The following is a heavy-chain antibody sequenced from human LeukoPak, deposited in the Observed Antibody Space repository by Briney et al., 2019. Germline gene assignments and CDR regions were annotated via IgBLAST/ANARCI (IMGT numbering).Heavy chain of an antibody. CDR3: ARARYGSGSLNFDY. J-gene: IGHJ4*02. V-gene: IGHV4-31*03. CDR1: GGSISSGGYY. Sequence: PSETPSLTCTVSGGSISSGGYYWSWIRQHPGKGLEWIGYIYYSGSTYYNPSLKSRVTISVDTSKNQFPLKLSSVTAADTAVYYCARARYGSGSLNFDYWGQGTLVTVSS. D-gene: IGHD3-10*01. CDR2: IYYSGST.